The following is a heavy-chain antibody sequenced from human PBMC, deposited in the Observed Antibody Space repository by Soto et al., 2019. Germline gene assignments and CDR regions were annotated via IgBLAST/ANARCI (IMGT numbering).Heavy chain of an antibody. CDR3: PKEATRSAPHLDS. V-gene: IGHV3-23*01. CDR2: ISGSGGST. Sequence: EVQLLESGGGLVQPGGSLRLSCAASGFTFSNYAMSWVRQAPGKGLEWVSSISGSGGSTYYADSVKGRFTVSRDNSKNTVYLQMNSLGIEDTAVYYCPKEATRSAPHLDSWGQGTLVTVSS. J-gene: IGHJ4*02. CDR1: GFTFSNYA. D-gene: IGHD3-3*01.